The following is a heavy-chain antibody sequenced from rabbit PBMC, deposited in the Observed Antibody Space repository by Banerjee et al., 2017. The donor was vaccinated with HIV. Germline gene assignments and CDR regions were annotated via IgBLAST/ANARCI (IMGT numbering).Heavy chain of an antibody. CDR3: ASEGSSGWYLDL. CDR1: GFSFSNKYV. V-gene: IGHV1S45*01. CDR2: INTSSGNT. D-gene: IGHD1-1*01. J-gene: IGHJ4*01. Sequence: QEQLEESGGDLVKPEGSLTLTCTASGFSFSNKYVMCWVRQAPGKGLEWIACINTSSGNTVYASWAKGRFTISRTSSTTVTLQMTSLTAADTATYFCASEGSSGWYLDLWGQGTLVTVS.